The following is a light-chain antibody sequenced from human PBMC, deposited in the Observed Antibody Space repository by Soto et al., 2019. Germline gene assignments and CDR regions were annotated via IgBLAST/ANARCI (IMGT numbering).Light chain of an antibody. CDR1: SSDVGGYDY. CDR2: EVS. CDR3: TSYAGSNNLV. Sequence: QSVLTQPASVSGSPGQSITISCTGTSSDVGGYDYVSWYQQRPGKAPKLIIYEVSKRPSGVPDRFSGSKSGNTASLTVSGLQAEDEADYYCTSYAGSNNLVFAGGTKLTVL. J-gene: IGLJ2*01. V-gene: IGLV2-8*01.